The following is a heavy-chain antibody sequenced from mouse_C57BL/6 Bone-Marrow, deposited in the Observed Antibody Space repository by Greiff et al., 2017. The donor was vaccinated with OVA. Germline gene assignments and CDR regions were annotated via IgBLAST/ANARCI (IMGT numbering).Heavy chain of an antibody. CDR3: ARDELGHFDY. CDR2: SRNKANDYTT. D-gene: IGHD4-1*01. Sequence: EVKLMESGGGLVQSGRSLRLSCATSGFTFSDFYMEWVRQAPGKGLEWIAASRNKANDYTTEYSASVKGRFIVSRDTSQSILYLQMNALRAEDTAIYYCARDELGHFDYWGQGTTLTVSS. CDR1: GFTFSDFY. V-gene: IGHV7-1*01. J-gene: IGHJ2*01.